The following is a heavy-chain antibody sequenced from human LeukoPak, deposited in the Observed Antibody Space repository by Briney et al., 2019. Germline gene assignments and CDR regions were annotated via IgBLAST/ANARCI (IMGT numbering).Heavy chain of an antibody. D-gene: IGHD6-13*01. V-gene: IGHV3-23*01. CDR1: GFIFSSYS. Sequence: PGGSLRLSCAASGFIFSSYSMSWVRQAPGKGLEWVSVTGSGKNTYYADSVKGRFTISKDNSKNTVYLQMNDLRVDDTAVYYCAKAASSSWPSYQYGMDVWGQGTTVTVSS. CDR3: AKAASSSWPSYQYGMDV. CDR2: TGSGKNT. J-gene: IGHJ6*02.